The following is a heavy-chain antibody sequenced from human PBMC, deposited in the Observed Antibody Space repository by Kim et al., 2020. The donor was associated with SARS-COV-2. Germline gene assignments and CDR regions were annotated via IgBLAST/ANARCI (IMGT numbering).Heavy chain of an antibody. Sequence: SATLSLTCTVSGGSISSSSYYWGWIRQPPGKGLEWIGSIYYSGSTYYNPSLKSRVTISVDTSKNQFSLKLSSVTAADTAVYYCARVKVWGHSVVEDAFDIWGQGTMVTVSS. CDR3: ARVKVWGHSVVEDAFDI. J-gene: IGHJ3*02. CDR2: IYYSGST. V-gene: IGHV4-39*07. D-gene: IGHD2-21*01. CDR1: GGSISSSSYY.